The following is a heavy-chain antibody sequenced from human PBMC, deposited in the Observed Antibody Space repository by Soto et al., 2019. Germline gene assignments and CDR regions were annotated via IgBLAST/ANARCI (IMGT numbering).Heavy chain of an antibody. J-gene: IGHJ3*02. Sequence: EVQLLESGGGLVQPGGSLRLSCAASGFTFDSYAMNWVRQAPGKGLEWASTIRGGGDGTYYADSVKGRVTISRYNSQNIVDMQMSSLRVEDPAVYYCAKKGPGSVQTDCGTGWCYYAFDIWGQGTIVTVSS. V-gene: IGHV3-23*01. CDR2: IRGGGDGT. CDR1: GFTFDSYA. CDR3: AKKGPGSVQTDCGTGWCYYAFDI. D-gene: IGHD2-15*01.